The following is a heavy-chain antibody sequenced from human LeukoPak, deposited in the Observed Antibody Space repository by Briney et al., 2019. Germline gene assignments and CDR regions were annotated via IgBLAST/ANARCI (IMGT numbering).Heavy chain of an antibody. CDR2: ISDSGGIT. Sequence: GGSLRLSCAASGFTFSTDAMNWVRQGPGKGLEWVAVISDSGGITYYADSLKGRFTISRDNSKNTLYLQMNSLRADDTAVYYCAKDIVPNYGSTFDFWGQGTMVTVSS. V-gene: IGHV3-23*01. J-gene: IGHJ3*01. CDR3: AKDIVPNYGSTFDF. D-gene: IGHD1-7*01. CDR1: GFTFSTDA.